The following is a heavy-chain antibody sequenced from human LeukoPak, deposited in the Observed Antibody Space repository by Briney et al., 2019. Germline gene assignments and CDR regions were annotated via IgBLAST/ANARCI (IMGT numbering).Heavy chain of an antibody. V-gene: IGHV3-7*04. Sequence: SGGSLRLSCAASGFTFSSYAMSWVRQAPGKGLEWVANIKEDGTEKYYVDSVKGRFTISRDNAKNSLYLQMNSLRAEDTAVYYCARAPPPTVTTVFFDYWGQGTLVTVSS. D-gene: IGHD4-17*01. CDR3: ARAPPPTVTTVFFDY. CDR2: IKEDGTEK. CDR1: GFTFSSYA. J-gene: IGHJ4*02.